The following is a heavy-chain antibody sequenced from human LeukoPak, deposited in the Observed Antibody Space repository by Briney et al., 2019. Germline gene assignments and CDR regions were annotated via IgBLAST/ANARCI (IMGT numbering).Heavy chain of an antibody. CDR2: LNPSGGST. Sequence: GASVKVSCKASGYTFTNYYIHWVRQAPGQGLEWMGMLNPSGGSTSYAQKFQGRVTMTRDMSTSTVYMELSSLRSEDTAVYYCARVHSDILTGYYLGYFDYWGQGTLVTVSS. J-gene: IGHJ4*02. V-gene: IGHV1-46*01. D-gene: IGHD3-9*01. CDR3: ARVHSDILTGYYLGYFDY. CDR1: GYTFTNYY.